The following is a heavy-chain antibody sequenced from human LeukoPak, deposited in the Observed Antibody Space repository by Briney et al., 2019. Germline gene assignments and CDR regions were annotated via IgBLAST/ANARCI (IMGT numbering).Heavy chain of an antibody. CDR1: GITLSNYG. CDR3: AKRGVVIRVILVGFHKEAYYFDS. CDR2: ISDSGGRT. D-gene: IGHD3-22*01. J-gene: IGHJ4*02. V-gene: IGHV3-23*01. Sequence: GGSLRLSCAVSGITLSNYGMSLVSQAPGKGLEWVAGISDSGGRTNYADSVKGRFTISRDNPKNTLYLQMNSLRAEDTAVYFCAKRGVVIRVILVGFHKEAYYFDSWGQGALVTVSS.